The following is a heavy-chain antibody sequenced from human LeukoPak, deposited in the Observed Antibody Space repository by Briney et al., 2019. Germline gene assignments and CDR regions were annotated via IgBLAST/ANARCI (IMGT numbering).Heavy chain of an antibody. V-gene: IGHV1-2*06. CDR3: ARESLYSGYGESDV. CDR2: INPKSGGT. D-gene: IGHD5-12*01. CDR1: GYTFSGYY. Sequence: ASVKVSCKASGYTFSGYYIHWVRQAPGQGLEWMGRINPKSGGTNYAQKFQGRVTMTRDTSIGTAYMELRTLRSDDTAIYYCARESLYSGYGESDVWGLRTLVAVSS. J-gene: IGHJ4*02.